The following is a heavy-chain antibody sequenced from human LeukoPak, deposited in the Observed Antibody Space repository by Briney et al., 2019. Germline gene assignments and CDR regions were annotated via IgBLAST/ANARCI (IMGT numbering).Heavy chain of an antibody. CDR3: ARSPYGAGSYYPQGY. V-gene: IGHV3-11*01. CDR2: ISSSGSTI. CDR1: GFTFSDYY. J-gene: IGHJ4*02. Sequence: PGGSLRLSCAASGFTFSDYYMSWIRQAPGKGLEWVSYISSSGSTISYANSVKGRFTISRDNAKNSLYLQMNSLRAEDTAVYYCARSPYGAGSYYPQGYWGQGTLVTVSS. D-gene: IGHD3-10*01.